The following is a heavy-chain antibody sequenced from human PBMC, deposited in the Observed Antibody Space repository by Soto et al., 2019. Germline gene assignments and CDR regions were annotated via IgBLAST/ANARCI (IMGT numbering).Heavy chain of an antibody. CDR3: ARDSSVVGATSLGYFDL. CDR2: ISAYNGNT. D-gene: IGHD1-26*01. Sequence: SVKVSCKASGYTFTSYGISWVRQAPGQGLEWMGWISAYNGNTNYAQKLQGRVTMTTDTSTSTAYMELRSLRSDDTAVYYCARDSSVVGATSLGYFDLWGRGTLVTVSS. V-gene: IGHV1-18*04. J-gene: IGHJ2*01. CDR1: GYTFTSYG.